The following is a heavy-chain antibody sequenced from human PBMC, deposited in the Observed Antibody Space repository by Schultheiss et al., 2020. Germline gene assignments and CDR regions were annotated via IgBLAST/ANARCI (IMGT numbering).Heavy chain of an antibody. Sequence: SQTLSLTCAVYGGPFSGYYWSWIRQPPGKGLEWIGEINHSGSTYYNPSLKSRVTISVDTSKNQFSLKLSSVTAADTAVYYCARYLQQWLGTGTYYFDYWGQGTLVTVS. V-gene: IGHV4-34*01. CDR1: GGPFSGYY. D-gene: IGHD6-19*01. J-gene: IGHJ4*02. CDR2: INHSGST. CDR3: ARYLQQWLGTGTYYFDY.